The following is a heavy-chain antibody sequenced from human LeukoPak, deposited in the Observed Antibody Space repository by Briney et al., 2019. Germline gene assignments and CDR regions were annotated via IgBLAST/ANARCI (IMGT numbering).Heavy chain of an antibody. V-gene: IGHV1-18*01. Sequence: ASVKVSCKASGYTFTSYGISWVRQAPGQGLEWMGWISAYNGNTNYAQKLQGRVTMTTDTTTSTAYMELRSLRSDDTAVYYCAREKILRYFDWLSGTDNWFDPWGQGTLVTVSS. J-gene: IGHJ5*02. CDR1: GYTFTSYG. CDR2: ISAYNGNT. CDR3: AREKILRYFDWLSGTDNWFDP. D-gene: IGHD3-9*01.